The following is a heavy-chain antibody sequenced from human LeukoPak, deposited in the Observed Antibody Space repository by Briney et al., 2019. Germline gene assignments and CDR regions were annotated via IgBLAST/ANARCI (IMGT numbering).Heavy chain of an antibody. CDR3: ARDDPTAGDPQFDY. Sequence: KSGGSLRLSCAASGFTFNSYNMNWVRQAPGKGLEWGSSISSGSSYIFYADSVKGRFTISRDNAKNSLYLQMHSLRAEDTAVYYCARDDPTAGDPQFDYWGQGTLVTVSS. V-gene: IGHV3-21*01. CDR2: ISSGSSYI. J-gene: IGHJ4*02. D-gene: IGHD6-25*01. CDR1: GFTFNSYN.